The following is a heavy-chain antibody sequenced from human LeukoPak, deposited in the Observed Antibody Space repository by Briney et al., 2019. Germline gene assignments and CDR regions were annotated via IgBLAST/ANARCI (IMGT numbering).Heavy chain of an antibody. J-gene: IGHJ3*02. D-gene: IGHD4-23*01. V-gene: IGHV3-48*01. CDR3: AKAISPYAGNSDAFDI. Sequence: PGGSLRLSCAASGFTFSSYSMNWVRQAPGKGLEWVSYISSSSSTIYYADSVKGRFTISRDNAKNSLYMQMNSLRTEDTAFYYWAKAISPYAGNSDAFDIWGQGTMVTVSS. CDR2: ISSSSSTI. CDR1: GFTFSSYS.